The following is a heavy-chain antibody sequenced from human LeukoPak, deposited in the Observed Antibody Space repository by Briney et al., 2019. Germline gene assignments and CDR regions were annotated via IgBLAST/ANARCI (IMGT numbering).Heavy chain of an antibody. CDR2: IIPILDFS. CDR3: ASPAGWVEDYYAMDV. V-gene: IGHV1-69*04. J-gene: IGHJ6*02. Sequence: GASVKVSCKASGGTFNIHAISWVRQAPGQGLDWMGKIIPILDFSNYAQKFQGRVTITADKSTSTAYMELSSLTFEDTAVYCCASPAGWVEDYYAMDVWGQGTTVTVSS. D-gene: IGHD5-24*01. CDR1: GGTFNIHA.